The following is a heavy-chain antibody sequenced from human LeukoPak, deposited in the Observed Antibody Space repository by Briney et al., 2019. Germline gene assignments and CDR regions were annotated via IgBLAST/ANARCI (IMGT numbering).Heavy chain of an antibody. CDR2: ITGSGDST. J-gene: IGHJ4*02. D-gene: IGHD1-26*01. Sequence: GGSLRLSCAASGFIFSTYAMSWVRQAPGKGLEWVSAITGSGDSTYYADSEEGRFTISRDNSKNTLSLQMNSLRAEDTAVYYCAKENPVGGTNYFDYWGQGTLVTVPS. V-gene: IGHV3-23*01. CDR1: GFIFSTYA. CDR3: AKENPVGGTNYFDY.